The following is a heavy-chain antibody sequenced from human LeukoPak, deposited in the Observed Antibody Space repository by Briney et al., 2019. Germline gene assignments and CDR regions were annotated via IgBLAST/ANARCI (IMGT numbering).Heavy chain of an antibody. CDR3: ARAEKRLTTVTPYHFDF. CDR1: GYTFTSYD. CDR2: MNPDNGNT. Sequence: ASVKVSCKGSGYTFTSYDINWVRQATGQGLEWVGWMNPDNGNTGCAQRFQDRVTMTRDTSISTVYMELSSLRSEDTAVYYCARAEKRLTTVTPYHFDFWGQGILVTVSS. J-gene: IGHJ4*02. V-gene: IGHV1-8*01. D-gene: IGHD4-17*01.